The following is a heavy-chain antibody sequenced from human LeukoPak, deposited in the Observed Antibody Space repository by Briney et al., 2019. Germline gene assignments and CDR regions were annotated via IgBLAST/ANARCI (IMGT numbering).Heavy chain of an antibody. D-gene: IGHD2-15*01. Sequence: GGSLRLSCAASGFTFSTSSMQWVRQAPGKGLEWLAVMSGDGNHYSYGDSVQGRLSISRDNSKNTLYLHMKSLRVEDTAFYYCARGSVATPPSFNYWGQGTLVTVSS. CDR2: MSGDGNHY. CDR1: GFTFSTSS. J-gene: IGHJ4*02. CDR3: ARGSVATPPSFNY. V-gene: IGHV3-30-3*01.